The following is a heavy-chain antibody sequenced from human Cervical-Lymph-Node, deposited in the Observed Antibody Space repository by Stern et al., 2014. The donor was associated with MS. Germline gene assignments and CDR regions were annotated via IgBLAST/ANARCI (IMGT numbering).Heavy chain of an antibody. CDR1: GGTFGSHA. V-gene: IGHV1-69*18. CDR3: ARRATQGVSWFDP. D-gene: IGHD3-10*01. Sequence: QVQLVQSGAEVKKPWSSVKVSCKASGGTFGSHADCCVLQPPGQGLDWRGRITPRFGTTVYAQKFQGRLTITADVTTSAAYMELSGLRYEDTAVYYCARRATQGVSWFDPWGQGTLVTVSS. CDR2: ITPRFGTT. J-gene: IGHJ5*02.